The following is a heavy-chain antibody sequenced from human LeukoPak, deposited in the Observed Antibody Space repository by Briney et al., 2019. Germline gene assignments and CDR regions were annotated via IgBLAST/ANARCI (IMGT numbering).Heavy chain of an antibody. CDR3: ARGEDGDYYFQH. J-gene: IGHJ1*01. Sequence: SETLSLTCTVSGGSISSYYWSWIRQPPGKGPEWIGNIYYSGSTNYNPSLRSRVTMSVDTSKNQFSLKLSSVTAADTAVYYCARGEDGDYYFQHWGQGTLVTVSS. D-gene: IGHD4-17*01. CDR1: GGSISSYY. CDR2: IYYSGST. V-gene: IGHV4-59*12.